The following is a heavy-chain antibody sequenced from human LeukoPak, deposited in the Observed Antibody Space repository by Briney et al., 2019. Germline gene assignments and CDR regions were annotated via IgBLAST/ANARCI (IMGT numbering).Heavy chain of an antibody. CDR2: IYTSGST. Sequence: SETLSLTCTVSGGSISSGSYYWSWIRQPAEKGLEWIGRIYTSGSTNYNPSLKSRVTISVDTSKNQFSLKLSSVTAADTAVYYCARFTSLVDYWGQGTLVTVSS. CDR3: ARFTSLVDY. CDR1: GGSISSGSYY. D-gene: IGHD2-2*01. J-gene: IGHJ4*02. V-gene: IGHV4-61*02.